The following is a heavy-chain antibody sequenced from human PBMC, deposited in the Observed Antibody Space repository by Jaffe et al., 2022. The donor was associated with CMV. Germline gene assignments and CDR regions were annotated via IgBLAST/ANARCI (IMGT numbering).Heavy chain of an antibody. J-gene: IGHJ4*02. Sequence: EVQLVESGGGLVKPGRSLRLSCTASGFTFGDYAMSWFRQAPGKGLEWVGFIRSKAYGGTTEYAASVKGRFTISRDDSKSIAYLQMNSLKTEDTAVYYCTRDGVTMIVPQVPRFDYWGQGTLVTVSS. CDR2: IRSKAYGGTT. V-gene: IGHV3-49*05. CDR3: TRDGVTMIVPQVPRFDY. CDR1: GFTFGDYA. D-gene: IGHD3-22*01.